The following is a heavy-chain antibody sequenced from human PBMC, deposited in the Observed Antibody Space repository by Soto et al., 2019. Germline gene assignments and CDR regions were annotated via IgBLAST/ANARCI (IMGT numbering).Heavy chain of an antibody. V-gene: IGHV1-3*01. D-gene: IGHD3-22*01. CDR3: ARAARYSDSSGFYY. J-gene: IGHJ4*02. CDR2: INAGNGYT. Sequence: GASVKVSCKASGYTFSLFAIHWVRQAPGQRLEWMGRINAGNGYTKYSQRFQGRVTISRDTSATTVYMEVSSLRSEDTAVYYCARAARYSDSSGFYYWGQGTVVTVSS. CDR1: GYTFSLFA.